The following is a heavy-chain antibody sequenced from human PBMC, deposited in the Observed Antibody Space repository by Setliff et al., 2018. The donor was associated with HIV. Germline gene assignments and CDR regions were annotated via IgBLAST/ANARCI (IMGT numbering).Heavy chain of an antibody. J-gene: IGHJ6*03. V-gene: IGHV3-73*01. CDR3: ARPGAEFDFWNGYFYYYYMDV. D-gene: IGHD3-3*01. CDR2: IRTKANNYAT. CDR1: GFTFSGSA. Sequence: GGSLRLSCAASGFTFSGSAMHWVRQASGKGLEWVGRIRTKANNYATAYAASVKGRFTISRDNAKNLLYLQMTNLKAEDTATYYCARPGAEFDFWNGYFYYYYMDVWGKGTAVTVSS.